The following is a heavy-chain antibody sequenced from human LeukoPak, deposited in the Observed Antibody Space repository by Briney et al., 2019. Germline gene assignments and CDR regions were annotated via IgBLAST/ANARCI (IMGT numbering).Heavy chain of an antibody. Sequence: PGGSLRLSCAASGLTFSIYEMNWVRQAPGKGLEWVSYISSSGSTIYYADSVKGRFTISRDNAKNSLYLQMNSLRAEDTAVYYCARDLGGWYVNWFDPWGQGTLVIVSS. J-gene: IGHJ5*02. V-gene: IGHV3-48*03. CDR3: ARDLGGWYVNWFDP. CDR2: ISSSGSTI. D-gene: IGHD6-19*01. CDR1: GLTFSIYE.